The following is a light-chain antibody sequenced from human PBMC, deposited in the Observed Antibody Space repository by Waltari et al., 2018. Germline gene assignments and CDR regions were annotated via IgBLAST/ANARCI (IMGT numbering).Light chain of an antibody. J-gene: IGLJ2*01. CDR2: EVT. Sequence: QSALTQPPSASGSPGQSVTISCTGTSSDIGGYNYVYWYQQRPGKAPKLLIYEVTKRPSGVPDRFSGSKSANTASLTVSGLQAEDEADYYCSSYAGSNYVAFGGGTKLTVL. CDR1: SSDIGGYNY. V-gene: IGLV2-8*01. CDR3: SSYAGSNYVA.